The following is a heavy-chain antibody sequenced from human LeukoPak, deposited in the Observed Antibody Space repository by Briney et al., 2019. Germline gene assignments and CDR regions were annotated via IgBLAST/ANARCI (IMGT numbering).Heavy chain of an antibody. CDR1: GGSFSGYY. Sequence: SSETLSLTCAVYGGSFSGYYWSWIRQPPGKGLEWIGEINHSGSTNYNPSLKSRVTISVDTSKNQFSLKLSSVTAADTAVYYCARETDYWGPGTLVTVSS. CDR2: INHSGST. V-gene: IGHV4-34*01. CDR3: ARETDY. J-gene: IGHJ4*02.